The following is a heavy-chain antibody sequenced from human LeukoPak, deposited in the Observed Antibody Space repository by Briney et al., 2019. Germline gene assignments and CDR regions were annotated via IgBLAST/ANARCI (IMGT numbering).Heavy chain of an antibody. D-gene: IGHD3-10*01. J-gene: IGHJ4*02. V-gene: IGHV5-51*01. CDR1: GYTFTHQW. CDR2: IYPRDSDT. Sequence: GESLNISCKATGYTFTHQWIGWVRQMSGSGLEWMGIIYPRDSDTIYSPSFQGHVTISADTSINTAYLEWSSLEASDTAIYYCARHSDVIGAIWGQGTLVTVSP. CDR3: ARHSDVIGAI.